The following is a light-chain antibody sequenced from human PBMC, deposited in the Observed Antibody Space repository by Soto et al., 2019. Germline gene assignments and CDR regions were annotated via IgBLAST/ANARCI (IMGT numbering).Light chain of an antibody. V-gene: IGKV1-33*01. Sequence: DIQLTQSPSSLSASVGDRVTITCQASQDISNHLNWYQQKPGKAPNLLIYDASDLETSVPSRFSRGGSGTFSSFTINSLQPEEIATYYWQKHDCVPLFRPGTKVEIK. J-gene: IGKJ3*01. CDR3: QKHDCVPL. CDR2: DAS. CDR1: QDISNH.